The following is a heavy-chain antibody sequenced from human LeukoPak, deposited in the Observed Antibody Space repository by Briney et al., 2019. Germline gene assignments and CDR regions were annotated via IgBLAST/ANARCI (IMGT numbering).Heavy chain of an antibody. CDR2: ISSSSSYI. V-gene: IGHV3-21*01. CDR3: ASLTGLGYCSGGSCYGPDYNWFDP. CDR1: GFTFSSYS. D-gene: IGHD2-15*01. J-gene: IGHJ5*02. Sequence: GGSLRLSCVASGFTFSSYSMNWVRQAPGKGLEWVSSISSSSSYIYYADSVKGRFTISRDNAKNSLYLQMNSLRAEDTAVYYCASLTGLGYCSGGSCYGPDYNWFDPWGQGTLVTVSS.